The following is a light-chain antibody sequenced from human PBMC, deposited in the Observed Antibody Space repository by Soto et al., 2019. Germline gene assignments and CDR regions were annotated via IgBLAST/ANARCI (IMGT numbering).Light chain of an antibody. J-gene: IGKJ1*01. V-gene: IGKV4-1*01. CDR2: WAS. CDR3: QQYYSTRT. CDR1: QSVLYSSNNKNY. Sequence: DIVMTQSPDSLAVSLGERATINCKSSQSVLYSSNNKNYLAWYQQKPGQPPKLLIYWASTRESGVPDRFSGSGSGTDFTLTISRLQAEDVAVYYCQQYYSTRTFGQGTKVEFK.